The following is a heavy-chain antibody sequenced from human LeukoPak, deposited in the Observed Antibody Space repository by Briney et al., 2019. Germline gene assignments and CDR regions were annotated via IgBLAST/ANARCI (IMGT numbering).Heavy chain of an antibody. Sequence: PGGPLRLSCAASGFTFDDYTMHWVRQAPGKGLEWVSLISWDGGSTYYADSVKGRFTISRDNSKNSLYLQMNSLRTEDTALYYCAKDIQSVSAGYSSGWYFSGFDYWGQGTLVTVSS. D-gene: IGHD6-19*01. CDR3: AKDIQSVSAGYSSGWYFSGFDY. V-gene: IGHV3-43*01. CDR1: GFTFDDYT. CDR2: ISWDGGST. J-gene: IGHJ4*02.